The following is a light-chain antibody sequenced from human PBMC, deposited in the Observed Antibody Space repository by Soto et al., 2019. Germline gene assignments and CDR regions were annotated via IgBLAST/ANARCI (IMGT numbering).Light chain of an antibody. Sequence: QSVLTQPPSVSAAPGQKVTISCSGSSSNIGGNSVSWYQQLPGTAPKLLIYEVTNRPSGVSNRFSGSKSGNTASLTISGLQAEDEADYYCSSYTTSSTRVFGTGTTVTVL. CDR1: SSNIGGNS. CDR3: SSYTTSSTRV. V-gene: IGLV2-14*01. J-gene: IGLJ1*01. CDR2: EVT.